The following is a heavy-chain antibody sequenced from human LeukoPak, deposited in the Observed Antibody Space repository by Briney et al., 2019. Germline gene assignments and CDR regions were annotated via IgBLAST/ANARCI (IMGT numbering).Heavy chain of an antibody. Sequence: ETLSLTCTVSGVSFRSSSYYWGWIRQTPGKGLEWVSVISGSGGSTYYADSVKGRFTISRDNSKNTLYLQMNSLRAEDTAVYYCAKGSAYCGGDCYSDYWGQGTLVTVSS. CDR2: ISGSGGST. V-gene: IGHV3-23*01. D-gene: IGHD2-21*02. CDR3: AKGSAYCGGDCYSDY. CDR1: GVSFRSSSYY. J-gene: IGHJ4*02.